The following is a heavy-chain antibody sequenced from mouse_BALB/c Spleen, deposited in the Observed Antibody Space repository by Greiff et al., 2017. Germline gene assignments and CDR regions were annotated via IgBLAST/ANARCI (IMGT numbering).Heavy chain of an antibody. D-gene: IGHD4-1*01. Sequence: EVHLVESGGGLVQPGGSLKLSCAASGFTFSSYGMSWVRQTPDKRLELVATINSNGGSTYYPDSVKGRFTISRDNAKNTLYLQMSSLKSEDTAMYYCARGLGYYFDYWGQGTTLTVSS. J-gene: IGHJ2*01. CDR2: INSNGGST. V-gene: IGHV5-6-3*01. CDR3: ARGLGYYFDY. CDR1: GFTFSSYG.